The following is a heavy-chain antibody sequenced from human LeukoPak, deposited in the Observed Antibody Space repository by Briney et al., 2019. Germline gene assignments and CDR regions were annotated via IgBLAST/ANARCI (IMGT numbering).Heavy chain of an antibody. CDR1: GFTLSSYG. Sequence: GGSLRLSCAASGFTLSSYGMHWVRQAPGKGLEWVAFIRYDGSNKYYADSVKGRFTISRDNSKNTLYLQMNSLRAEDTAVYYCAKDVRTEDNAFDIWGQGTMVTVSS. CDR3: AKDVRTEDNAFDI. CDR2: IRYDGSNK. V-gene: IGHV3-30*02. J-gene: IGHJ3*02. D-gene: IGHD7-27*01.